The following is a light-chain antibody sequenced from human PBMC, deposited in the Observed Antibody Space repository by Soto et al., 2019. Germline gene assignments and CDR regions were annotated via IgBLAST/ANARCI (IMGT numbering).Light chain of an antibody. CDR2: AAS. CDR3: QPSYSTPRT. J-gene: IGKJ2*01. CDR1: QSISSY. V-gene: IGKV1-39*01. Sequence: DLQMTQSPSSLSASVGDRVTITCRASQSISSYLNWYQQKPGKAPKLLIYAASSLQSGVPSRFSGSGSGTDFTLTISNLQPEDFATYYCQPSYSTPRTFGQGTKLEIK.